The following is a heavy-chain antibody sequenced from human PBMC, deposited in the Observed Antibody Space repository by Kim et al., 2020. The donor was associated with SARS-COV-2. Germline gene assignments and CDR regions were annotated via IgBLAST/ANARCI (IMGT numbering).Heavy chain of an antibody. CDR2: ITWNSGSI. J-gene: IGHJ4*01. Sequence: GGSLRLSCAASGFIFGDYALHLVLPVPGKGLEWVSGITWNSGSIGYADSVTGRFTISRDNAKKSLYLQMSSLRAEDTALYFCAKDMLSLRAGVRGRAFD. D-gene: IGHD3-10*01. CDR3: AKDMLSLRAGVRGRAFD. CDR1: GFIFGDYA. V-gene: IGHV3-9*01.